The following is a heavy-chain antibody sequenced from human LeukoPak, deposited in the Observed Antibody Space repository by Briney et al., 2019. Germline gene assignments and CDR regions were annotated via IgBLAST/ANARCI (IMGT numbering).Heavy chain of an antibody. CDR1: GYTFTGYY. CDR3: ARVGPITIFGVGYYYYYYMDV. CDR2: INPNSGGT. Sequence: GASVKVSCKASGYTFTGYYMHWVRQAPGQGLEWMGWINPNSGGTNYAQKFQGRVTMTRDTSISTAYMELSRLRSDDTAVYYCARVGPITIFGVGYYYYYYMDVWGKGTTVTVSS. J-gene: IGHJ6*03. V-gene: IGHV1-2*02. D-gene: IGHD3-3*01.